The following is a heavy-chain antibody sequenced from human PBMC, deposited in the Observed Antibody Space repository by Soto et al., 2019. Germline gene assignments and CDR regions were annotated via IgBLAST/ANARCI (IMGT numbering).Heavy chain of an antibody. J-gene: IGHJ1*01. CDR3: ARPARETYGDYADSPD. Sequence: QVPLVQSGAAEKKPGASVKVSCEASNYVFTDYYIHWVRQAPGQGPEWMGWVNPNSGATKYAQRFQGRVTMTRDTSTNTAYMELRSLKPDDTAVYFCARPARETYGDYADSPDWGQGTLVTVSS. D-gene: IGHD4-17*01. CDR2: VNPNSGAT. CDR1: NYVFTDYY. V-gene: IGHV1-2*02.